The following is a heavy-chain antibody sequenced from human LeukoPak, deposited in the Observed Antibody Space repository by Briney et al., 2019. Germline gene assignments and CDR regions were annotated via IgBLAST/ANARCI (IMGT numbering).Heavy chain of an antibody. J-gene: IGHJ3*02. CDR1: GGSISSYY. CDR3: ARHTSSSWHHDAFDI. V-gene: IGHV4-59*08. CDR2: IYYSGSI. Sequence: PSETLSLTCTVSGGSISSYYWSWIRQPPGKGLEWIGYIYYSGSINYNPSLKSRVTISVDTSKNQFSLKLSSVTAADTAVYYRARHTSSSWHHDAFDIWGQGTMVTVSS. D-gene: IGHD6-13*01.